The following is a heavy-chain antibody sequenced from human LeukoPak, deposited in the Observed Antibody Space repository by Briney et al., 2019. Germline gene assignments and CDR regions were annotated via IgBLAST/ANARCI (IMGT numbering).Heavy chain of an antibody. CDR1: GFTFDDYA. V-gene: IGHV3-9*01. CDR2: ISWNSGSI. D-gene: IGHD2-21*02. Sequence: PGGSLRLSCAASGFTFDDYAMHWVRQAPGKGLEWVSGISWNSGSIGYADSVKGRFTISRDNAKNSLYLQMNSLRAEDTALYYCVVTRYYYYYYMDVGGKGTTVTVSS. CDR3: VVTRYYYYYYMDV. J-gene: IGHJ6*03.